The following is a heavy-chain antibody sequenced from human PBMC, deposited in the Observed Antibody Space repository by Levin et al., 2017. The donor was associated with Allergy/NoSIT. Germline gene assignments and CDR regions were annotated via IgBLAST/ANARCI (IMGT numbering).Heavy chain of an antibody. CDR2: IYHSGT. D-gene: IGHD6-19*01. CDR1: GGSISDSH. V-gene: IGHV4-59*08. CDR3: VRHGGMYDSGWYRIDY. J-gene: IGHJ4*02. Sequence: NPSETLSLTCSVSGGSISDSHWSWIRQPPGKGLEWIGYIYHSGTSYNPSLESRVTMSLDTSKNQFSLKVNSLTAADTGLYYCVRHGGMYDSGWYRIDYWGQGTLVTVSS.